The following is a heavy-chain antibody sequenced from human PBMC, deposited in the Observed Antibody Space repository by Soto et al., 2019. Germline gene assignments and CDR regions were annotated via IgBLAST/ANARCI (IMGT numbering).Heavy chain of an antibody. J-gene: IGHJ6*01. V-gene: IGHV1-2*02. CDR1: GYSFTGYF. Sequence: QAQLVQSGADVKKPGASVRVSCKASGYSFTGYFTQWVRQAPGQGLEWMGWINLNSGGTNYAQKFQGRVTMTRDTSISTAYMELSRLRSDDTAVYYGARGGDTAMVYHGMDVW. D-gene: IGHD5-18*01. CDR3: ARGGDTAMVYHGMDV. CDR2: INLNSGGT.